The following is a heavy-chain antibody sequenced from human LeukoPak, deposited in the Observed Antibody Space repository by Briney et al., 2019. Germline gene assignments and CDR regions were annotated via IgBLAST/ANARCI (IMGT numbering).Heavy chain of an antibody. Sequence: ASVKVSCKASGYTFTCYYLHWVRQAPGQGLEWMGRTNPNSGGTNYAQKFQGRVTMTTDTSISTAYTELNRQTSDDTAVYYCAREPMVRDFNWFDPWGQGTLVTVSS. CDR2: TNPNSGGT. CDR1: GYTFTCYY. D-gene: IGHD3-10*01. J-gene: IGHJ5*02. V-gene: IGHV1-2*06. CDR3: AREPMVRDFNWFDP.